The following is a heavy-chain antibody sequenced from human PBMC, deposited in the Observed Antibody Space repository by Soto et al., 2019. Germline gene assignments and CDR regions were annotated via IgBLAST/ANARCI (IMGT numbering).Heavy chain of an antibody. J-gene: IGHJ4*02. Sequence: GGSLRLSCAASGFTFSSYAMSWVRQAPGKGLEWVSAISGSGASTYYADSVKGRFTISRDNSKNTLYLQMNSLRAEDTAVYYCAKRAGYCSSTSCYLSDYWGQGTLVTVSS. CDR3: AKRAGYCSSTSCYLSDY. V-gene: IGHV3-23*01. CDR1: GFTFSSYA. CDR2: ISGSGAST. D-gene: IGHD2-2*01.